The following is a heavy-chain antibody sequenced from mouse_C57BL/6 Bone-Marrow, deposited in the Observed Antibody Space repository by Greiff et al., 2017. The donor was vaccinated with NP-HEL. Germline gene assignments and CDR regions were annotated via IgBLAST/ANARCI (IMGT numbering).Heavy chain of an antibody. CDR1: GYTFTSYG. J-gene: IGHJ4*01. CDR2: IYIGNGYT. Sequence: EVKLVESGAELVRPGSSVTMSCKTSGYTFTSYGINWVKQRPGQGLEWLGYIYIGNGYTEYNEKFKGKATLTSDTSSSTAYMQLSSLTSEDSAIYFCARTLMVKSAMDYWGQGTSVTVSS. D-gene: IGHD2-2*01. CDR3: ARTLMVKSAMDY. V-gene: IGHV1-58*01.